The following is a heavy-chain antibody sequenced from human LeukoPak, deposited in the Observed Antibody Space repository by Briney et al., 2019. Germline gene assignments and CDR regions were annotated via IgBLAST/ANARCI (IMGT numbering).Heavy chain of an antibody. Sequence: GGSLRLSCAASGFTFSSYAMHWVRQAPGKGLEWVAVISYDGSNKYYADSVKGRFTISRDNSKNTLYLQMNSLRAEDTAVYYCARGRDSYSSSSLDYWGQGTLVTVSS. J-gene: IGHJ4*02. CDR2: ISYDGSNK. CDR3: ARGRDSYSSSSLDY. D-gene: IGHD6-6*01. V-gene: IGHV3-30-3*01. CDR1: GFTFSSYA.